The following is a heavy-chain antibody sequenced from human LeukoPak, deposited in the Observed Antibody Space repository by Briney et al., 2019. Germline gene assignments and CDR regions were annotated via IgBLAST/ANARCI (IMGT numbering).Heavy chain of an antibody. J-gene: IGHJ4*02. CDR1: GYTFTSYA. CDR3: ARGPYCSGGSCYHFDY. Sequence: GASVKVSCKASGYTFTSYAMHWVRQAPGQRLEWMGWINAGNGNTKYSQKFQGRATITRDTSASTAYMELSSLRSEDTAVYYCARGPYCSGGSCYHFDYWGQGTLVTVSS. CDR2: INAGNGNT. V-gene: IGHV1-3*01. D-gene: IGHD2-15*01.